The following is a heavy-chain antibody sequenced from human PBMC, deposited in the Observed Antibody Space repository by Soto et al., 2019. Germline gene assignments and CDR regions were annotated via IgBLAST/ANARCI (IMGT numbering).Heavy chain of an antibody. CDR1: GGSVSSGSCY. D-gene: IGHD2-21*01. V-gene: IGHV4-61*01. Sequence: PSETLSLTCTVSGGSVSSGSCYWSWIRQPPGKGLEWIGYIYYSGSTNYNPSLKSRVTISVDTSKNQFSLKLSSVTAADTAVYYCAKGISHDYWGQGTLVTVSS. CDR3: AKGISHDY. J-gene: IGHJ4*02. CDR2: IYYSGST.